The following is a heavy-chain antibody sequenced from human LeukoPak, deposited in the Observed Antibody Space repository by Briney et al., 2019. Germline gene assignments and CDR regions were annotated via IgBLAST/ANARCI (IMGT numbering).Heavy chain of an antibody. D-gene: IGHD2-8*01. CDR2: FSGSGGTT. Sequence: HTGGSLRLSCAASGFTFSSYAMNWVRQAPGRGLEWVSGFSGSGGTTYYADSVKGRFTISRDNSKNTLHLQMNSLRAEDTAVYYCANGNRCTSPNCLGYYYFYMDVWGKGTTVTVSS. CDR3: ANGNRCTSPNCLGYYYFYMDV. CDR1: GFTFSSYA. V-gene: IGHV3-23*01. J-gene: IGHJ6*03.